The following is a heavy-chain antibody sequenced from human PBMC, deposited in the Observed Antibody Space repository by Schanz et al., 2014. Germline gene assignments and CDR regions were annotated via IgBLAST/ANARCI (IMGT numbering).Heavy chain of an antibody. D-gene: IGHD3-22*01. J-gene: IGHJ4*02. CDR1: GFTFTTYA. V-gene: IGHV3-23*04. CDR2: ISPTGSST. Sequence: EVRLVESGGGLVEPGGSLRLSCSGSGFTFTTYAMTWVRQAPGKGLEWVSNISPTGSSTYYADSVKGRFTISRDNSKNTLYLQMNSLRAGDTAVYYCAKDGRLPYYGTGSDFDYWGQGTLVAVSS. CDR3: AKDGRLPYYGTGSDFDY.